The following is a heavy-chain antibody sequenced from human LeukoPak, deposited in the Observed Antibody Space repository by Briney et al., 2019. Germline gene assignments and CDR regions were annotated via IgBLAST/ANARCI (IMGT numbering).Heavy chain of an antibody. CDR2: INPSGGST. V-gene: IGHV1-46*01. D-gene: IGHD2-2*02. CDR3: ARGGWLPIVVVPAAIYDWFDP. CDR1: GYTFTSYY. J-gene: IGHJ5*02. Sequence: ASVKVSCKASGYTFTSYYMHWVRRAPGQGLEWMGIINPSGGSTSYAQKFPGRVTMTRDTSTSTVYMELSSLRSEDTAVYYCARGGWLPIVVVPAAIYDWFDPWGQGTLVTVSS.